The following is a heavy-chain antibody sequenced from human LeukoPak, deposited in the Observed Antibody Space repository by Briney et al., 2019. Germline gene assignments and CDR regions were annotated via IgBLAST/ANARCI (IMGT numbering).Heavy chain of an antibody. J-gene: IGHJ4*02. CDR2: IYSGGST. D-gene: IGHD3-10*01. CDR3: ARGSGSGSYYRNPIDY. Sequence: GGSLRLSCAASGFTVSSSYMSWVRQAPGKGLEWVSVIYSGGSTYYADSVKGRFTISRDNSKNTLYLQMNSLRAEDTAVYYCARGSGSGSYYRNPIDYWGQGTLVSVSS. CDR1: GFTVSSSY. V-gene: IGHV3-53*01.